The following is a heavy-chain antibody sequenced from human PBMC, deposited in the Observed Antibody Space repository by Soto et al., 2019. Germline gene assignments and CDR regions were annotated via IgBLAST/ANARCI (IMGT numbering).Heavy chain of an antibody. CDR1: GFTFSSYA. D-gene: IGHD3-3*01. Sequence: GGSLRLSCAASGFTFSSYAMHWVRQAPGKGLEWVAVISYDGSNKYYADSVKGRFTISRDNSKNTQYLQMNSLRAEDTAVYYCARETYYDFWSGPYYGMDVTGQTTTVTVSS. CDR3: ARETYYDFWSGPYYGMDV. V-gene: IGHV3-30-3*01. CDR2: ISYDGSNK. J-gene: IGHJ6*02.